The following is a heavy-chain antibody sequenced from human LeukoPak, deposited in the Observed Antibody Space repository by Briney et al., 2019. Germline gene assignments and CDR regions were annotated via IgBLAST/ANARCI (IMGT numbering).Heavy chain of an antibody. J-gene: IGHJ4*02. CDR1: GFTFSSYA. CDR3: ARDRVATMGVFDY. Sequence: PGRSLRLSCAASGFTFSSYAMHWVRQAPGKGLEWVAVISYDGSNKYYADSVKGRFTISRDNSKNTLYLQMNSLRAEDTAVYYCARDRVATMGVFDYWAREPWSPSPQ. V-gene: IGHV3-30-3*01. CDR2: ISYDGSNK. D-gene: IGHD5-12*01.